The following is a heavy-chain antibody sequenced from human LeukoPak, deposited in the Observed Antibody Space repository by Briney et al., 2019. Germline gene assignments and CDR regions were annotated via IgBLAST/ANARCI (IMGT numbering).Heavy chain of an antibody. D-gene: IGHD3-3*01. CDR1: GFTFSSYS. CDR3: ARDAALLYDFWSGYPRKLDY. Sequence: PGGSLRLSCAASGFTFSSYSMNWVRQAPGKGLEWVSYISSSSSTIYYADSVKGRFTISRDNAKNSLYLQMNSLRAEDTAVYYCARDAALLYDFWSGYPRKLDYWGQGTLVTASS. J-gene: IGHJ4*02. CDR2: ISSSSSTI. V-gene: IGHV3-48*01.